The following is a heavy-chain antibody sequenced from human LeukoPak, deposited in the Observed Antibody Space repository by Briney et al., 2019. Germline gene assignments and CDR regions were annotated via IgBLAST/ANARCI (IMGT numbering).Heavy chain of an antibody. CDR3: ARDGMVVRPYNLFDP. J-gene: IGHJ5*02. CDR1: GYTFTSYY. Sequence: ASVKVSCKASGYTFTSYYMHWVRQAPGQGLEWMGIINPSGGSTSYAQKFQGRVTMTRDTSTSTVYMELSSLRSEDTAVYYCARDGMVVRPYNLFDPWGQGTLVTVSS. D-gene: IGHD4/OR15-4a*01. CDR2: INPSGGST. V-gene: IGHV1-46*01.